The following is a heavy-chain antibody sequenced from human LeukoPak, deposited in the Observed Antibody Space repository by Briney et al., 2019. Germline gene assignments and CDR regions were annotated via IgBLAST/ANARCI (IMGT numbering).Heavy chain of an antibody. D-gene: IGHD5-18*01. CDR1: GFTFSSYW. Sequence: GGSLRLSCAASGFTFSSYWMSWVRQAPGKGLEWVANIKQDGSEKYYVDSVKGRFTISRDNAKNSLYLQMNRLRAEDTAVYYCARANTAMDYYYYYMDVWGKGTTVTVSS. J-gene: IGHJ6*03. V-gene: IGHV3-7*01. CDR2: IKQDGSEK. CDR3: ARANTAMDYYYYYMDV.